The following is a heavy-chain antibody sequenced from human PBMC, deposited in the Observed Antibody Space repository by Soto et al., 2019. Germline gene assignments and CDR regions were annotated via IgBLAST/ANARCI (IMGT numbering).Heavy chain of an antibody. V-gene: IGHV4-34*01. CDR3: ARGGGLRYYYYYGMDV. Sequence: SSETLSLTCAVYGGSFSGYYWSWIRQPPGKGLEWIGEINHSGSTNYNPSLKSRVTISVDTSKNQFSLKLSSVTAADTAVYYCARGGGLRYYYYYGMDVWGQGTTVTVSS. J-gene: IGHJ6*02. CDR1: GGSFSGYY. D-gene: IGHD2-15*01. CDR2: INHSGST.